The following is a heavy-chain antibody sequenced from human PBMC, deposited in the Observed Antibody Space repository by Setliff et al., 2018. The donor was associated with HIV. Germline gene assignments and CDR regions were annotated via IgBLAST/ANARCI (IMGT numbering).Heavy chain of an antibody. J-gene: IGHJ4*02. CDR1: GDSISSYY. D-gene: IGHD6-13*01. CDR2: VYYSGSS. CDR3: ARDAAGTADY. V-gene: IGHV4-59*01. Sequence: SETLSLTCTVSGDSISSYYWTCIRQPPGKGLEWIGYVYYSGSSSYNPSLQSRVTISVDTSKNQFFLILSSVTAADTAVYYCARDAAGTADYWGQGTLVTVSS.